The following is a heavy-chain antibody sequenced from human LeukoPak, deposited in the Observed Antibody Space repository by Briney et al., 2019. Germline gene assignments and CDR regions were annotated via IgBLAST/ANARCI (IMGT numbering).Heavy chain of an antibody. Sequence: SETMSLTCTVSGGSISSYYWSWIRQPPGKGLEWIGYIYYSGSTNYNPSLKSRVTISVDTSKNQFSLKLSSVTAAGTAVYYCARGKAVAGDFDYWGQGTLVTVSS. CDR2: IYYSGST. J-gene: IGHJ4*02. V-gene: IGHV4-59*01. CDR1: GGSISSYY. D-gene: IGHD6-19*01. CDR3: ARGKAVAGDFDY.